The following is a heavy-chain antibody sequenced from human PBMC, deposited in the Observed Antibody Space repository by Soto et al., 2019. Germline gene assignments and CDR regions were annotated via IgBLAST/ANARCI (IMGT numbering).Heavy chain of an antibody. CDR1: GFTFSDSY. Sequence: VGSLRLSCAASGFTFSDSYMSWIRQAPGKGLEWVSYISSTDSIIYYSDSVKGRFIISRDNAKNSLYLQMNSLRAEDTAVYYCARDLRYYDSSGYFDYWGQGTLVTVSS. CDR3: ARDLRYYDSSGYFDY. D-gene: IGHD3-22*01. J-gene: IGHJ4*02. CDR2: ISSTDSII. V-gene: IGHV3-11*01.